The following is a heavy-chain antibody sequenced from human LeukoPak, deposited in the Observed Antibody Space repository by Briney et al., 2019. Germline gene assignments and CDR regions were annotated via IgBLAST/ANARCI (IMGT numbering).Heavy chain of an antibody. CDR1: GLTFSSYA. V-gene: IGHV3-23*01. Sequence: GRSLRLSCPASGLTFSSYAMSWVRQAPGKGLEWVSSISGSSGHTYYADSVKGRFTISRDNSKNTLYLQMNSLRAEDTAVYYCAKVGFSEMEWLLYSDHWGQGTLVTVSS. CDR3: AKVGFSEMEWLLYSDH. J-gene: IGHJ4*02. CDR2: ISGSSGHT. D-gene: IGHD3-3*01.